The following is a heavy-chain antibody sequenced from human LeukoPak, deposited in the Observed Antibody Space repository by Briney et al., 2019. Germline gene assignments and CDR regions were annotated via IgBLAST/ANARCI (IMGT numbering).Heavy chain of an antibody. CDR3: ARDWGGNSGYDWVDY. J-gene: IGHJ4*02. V-gene: IGHV1-46*01. CDR1: GHTFTTYY. CDR2: INPSGGST. Sequence: ASVKVSCKASGHTFTTYYMHWVRQAPGQGLEWMGIINPSGGSTSYAQEFQGRVTMTRDMSTSTVYMELSSLRSEDTAVYYCARDWGGNSGYDWVDYWGQGTLVTVSS. D-gene: IGHD5-12*01.